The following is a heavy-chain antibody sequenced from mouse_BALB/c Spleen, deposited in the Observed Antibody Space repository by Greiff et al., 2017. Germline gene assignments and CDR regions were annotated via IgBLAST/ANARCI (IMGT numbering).Heavy chain of an antibody. J-gene: IGHJ3*01. CDR3: ARGGYGNPLAY. Sequence: EVQLQQSGAELVRPGALVKLSCKASGFNIKDYYMHWVKQRPEQGLEWIGWIDPENGNTIFDPKFQGKASITADTSSNTAYLQLSSLTSEDTAVYYCARGGYGNPLAYWGQGTLVTVSA. V-gene: IGHV14-1*02. CDR1: GFNIKDYY. D-gene: IGHD2-1*01. CDR2: IDPENGNT.